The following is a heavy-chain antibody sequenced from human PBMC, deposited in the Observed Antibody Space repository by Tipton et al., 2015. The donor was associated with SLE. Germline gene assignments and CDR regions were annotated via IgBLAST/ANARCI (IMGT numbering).Heavy chain of an antibody. Sequence: TLSLTCTVSGGSISSYYWSWIRQPAGKGLEWIGRIYTSGSTNYNPTLKSRVTMSVDTSKNQFSLKLSSVTAADTAVYYCARRWAVVVVAARWFGPWGQGTLVTVSS. V-gene: IGHV4-4*07. J-gene: IGHJ5*02. D-gene: IGHD2-15*01. CDR3: ARRWAVVVVAARWFGP. CDR2: IYTSGST. CDR1: GGSISSYY.